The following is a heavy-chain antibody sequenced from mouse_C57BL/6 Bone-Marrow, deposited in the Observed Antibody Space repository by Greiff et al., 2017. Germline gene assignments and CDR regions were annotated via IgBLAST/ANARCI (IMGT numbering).Heavy chain of an antibody. D-gene: IGHD1-1*01. Sequence: QVQLKESGPGLVAPSQSLSITCTVSGFSLTSYAISWVRQPPGKGLEWLGVIWTGGGTHYNSALKSRLSISKDNSKSQVFLKMNSLQTDDTARYYCARNLPYYYGSISYFDYWGQGTTLTVSS. CDR3: ARNLPYYYGSISYFDY. J-gene: IGHJ2*01. CDR2: IWTGGGT. V-gene: IGHV2-9-1*01. CDR1: GFSLTSYA.